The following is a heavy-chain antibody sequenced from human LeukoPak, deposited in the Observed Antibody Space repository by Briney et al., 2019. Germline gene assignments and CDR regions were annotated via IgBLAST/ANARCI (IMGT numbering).Heavy chain of an antibody. CDR3: AREVRGYYFDY. Sequence: QSWGSLRLSCAASGFTVTSNYMTWVRQAPGKGLEWVSVISSGGNTYYADSVKGRFTISRDNSKNTVYLQMNGLRAEDTAVYYCAREVRGYYFDYWGQGTLVTASS. CDR2: ISSGGNT. CDR1: GFTVTSNY. J-gene: IGHJ4*02. V-gene: IGHV3-53*01. D-gene: IGHD5-12*01.